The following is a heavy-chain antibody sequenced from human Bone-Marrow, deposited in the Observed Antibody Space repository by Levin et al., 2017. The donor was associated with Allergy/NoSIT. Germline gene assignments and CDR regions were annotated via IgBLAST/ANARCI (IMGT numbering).Heavy chain of an antibody. CDR3: ARVSRGLAGFYDAFDI. Sequence: SETLSLTCTVSGGSISSYYWSWIRQPPGKGLEWIGYIYYSGSTNYNPSLKSRVTISVDTSKNQFSLKLSSVTAADTAVYYCARVSRGLAGFYDAFDIWGQGTMVTVSS. V-gene: IGHV4-59*01. CDR2: IYYSGST. D-gene: IGHD6-19*01. CDR1: GGSISSYY. J-gene: IGHJ3*02.